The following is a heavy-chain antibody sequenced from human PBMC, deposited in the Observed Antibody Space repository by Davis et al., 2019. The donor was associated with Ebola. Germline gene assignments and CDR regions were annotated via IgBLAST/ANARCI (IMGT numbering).Heavy chain of an antibody. CDR1: EFTFRNYA. Sequence: GGSLRLSCAASEFTFRNYAMSWVRQAPGHGLEWVSGIGGSGTSTYYADSVKGRFTISRDNSKNTLYLQMNSLRAEDTAVYYCAKVGDSGWRGRRLGYFDYWGQGTLVTVSS. CDR2: IGGSGTST. D-gene: IGHD6-19*01. CDR3: AKVGDSGWRGRRLGYFDY. J-gene: IGHJ4*02. V-gene: IGHV3-23*01.